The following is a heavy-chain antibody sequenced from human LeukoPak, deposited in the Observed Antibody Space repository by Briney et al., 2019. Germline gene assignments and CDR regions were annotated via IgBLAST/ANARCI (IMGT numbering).Heavy chain of an antibody. J-gene: IGHJ5*02. D-gene: IGHD6-13*01. CDR1: EFSFSDYS. Sequence: PGGSLRLSCTASEFSFSDYSMNWVRQAPGKGLEWVSTMSSSSSSSYTYYADSVKGRFTISRDNAKNTLFLLMNSLRVEDTSIYYCAKQDPLNPIAAAGTGWFDPWGQGTLVTVSS. V-gene: IGHV3-21*06. CDR3: AKQDPLNPIAAAGTGWFDP. CDR2: MSSSSSSSYT.